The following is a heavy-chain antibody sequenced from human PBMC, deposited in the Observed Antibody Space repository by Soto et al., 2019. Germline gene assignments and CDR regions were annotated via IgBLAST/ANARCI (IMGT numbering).Heavy chain of an antibody. Sequence: EVQLVESGGGLVQPGGSLRLSCAASGFTFSSYSMNWVRQAPGKGLEWVSYISSSSSTIYYADSVKGRFTISRDNAKNSLYLQMNSLRAEDTAVYYCARDASYDFWSGYFTHAYFDYWGQGTLVTVSS. CDR3: ARDASYDFWSGYFTHAYFDY. J-gene: IGHJ4*02. D-gene: IGHD3-3*01. CDR1: GFTFSSYS. V-gene: IGHV3-48*01. CDR2: ISSSSSTI.